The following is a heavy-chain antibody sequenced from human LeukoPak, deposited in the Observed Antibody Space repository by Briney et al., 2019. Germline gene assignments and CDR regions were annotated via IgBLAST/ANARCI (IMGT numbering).Heavy chain of an antibody. Sequence: PGRSLRLSCAASGFTFSSYGMHWVRQAPGKGLEWVAVISYDGSNKYYADSVKDRFTISRDNSKNTLYLQMNSLRAEDTAVYYCAKDSLWGQGTLVTVSS. CDR1: GFTFSSYG. CDR2: ISYDGSNK. J-gene: IGHJ4*02. V-gene: IGHV3-30*18. CDR3: AKDSL.